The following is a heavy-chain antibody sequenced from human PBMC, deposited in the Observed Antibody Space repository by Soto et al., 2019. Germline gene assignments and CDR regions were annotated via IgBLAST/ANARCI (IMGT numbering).Heavy chain of an antibody. CDR2: IYPYNGNT. CDR3: ARDLNGEGGGGY. Sequence: QVQLVQSGAEVRKPGASVKVSCKASGYTFSNYGIFWVRQAPGQGLEWMGWIYPYNGNTHYAQKLQGSVTLTTDTSTSTAYMDLRSLTSDDTAIYYCARDLNGEGGGGYWGQGTLVTVSS. CDR1: GYTFSNYG. V-gene: IGHV1-18*01. D-gene: IGHD2-8*01. J-gene: IGHJ4*02.